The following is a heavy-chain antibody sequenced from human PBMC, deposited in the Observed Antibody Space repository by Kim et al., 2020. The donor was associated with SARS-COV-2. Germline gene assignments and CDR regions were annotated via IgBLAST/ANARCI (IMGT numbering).Heavy chain of an antibody. J-gene: IGHJ6*03. CDR2: IKGKRDGWTT. V-gene: IGHV3-15*01. CDR1: GFTFTNVW. CDR3: TTDPRD. Sequence: GGSLRLSCATSGFTFTNVWMSWVRRAPGKGLEWLGRIKGKRDGWTTDYSAPVRCRFIISRDDSPNTVYLQMNSLKSEDTAIYYCTTDPRDWGKETTVTVS.